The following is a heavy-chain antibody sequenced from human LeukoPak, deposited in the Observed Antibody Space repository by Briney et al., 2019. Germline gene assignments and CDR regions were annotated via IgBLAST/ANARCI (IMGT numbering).Heavy chain of an antibody. J-gene: IGHJ4*02. CDR2: ISSGSSYI. CDR3: YRGFIGSSWYMVY. CDR1: GFSFGDYY. V-gene: IGHV3-11*06. Sequence: KPGGSLRLSCAASGFSFGDYYMSWIRQAPGKGLEWVSSISSGSSYIYYADSVKGRFTISRDNAKNSLYLQMNSPRAEDTAVYFCYRGFIGSSWYMVYWGQGTLVTVSS. D-gene: IGHD6-13*01.